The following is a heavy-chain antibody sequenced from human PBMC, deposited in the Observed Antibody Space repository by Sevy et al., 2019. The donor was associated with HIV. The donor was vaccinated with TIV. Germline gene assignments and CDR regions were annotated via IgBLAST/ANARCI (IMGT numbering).Heavy chain of an antibody. D-gene: IGHD6-13*01. CDR3: ARESIGAVGDFDY. CDR1: GVAISNYF. CDR2: IYYSGGT. V-gene: IGHV4-59*12. J-gene: IGHJ4*02. Sequence: SETLSLTCTVSGVAISNYFWSWIRQPPGKGLEWVWCIYYSGGTNYNPYLKRRVTISVDTSKNQFSLKLSSVTAADTAVYYCARESIGAVGDFDYWGQGTLVTVSS.